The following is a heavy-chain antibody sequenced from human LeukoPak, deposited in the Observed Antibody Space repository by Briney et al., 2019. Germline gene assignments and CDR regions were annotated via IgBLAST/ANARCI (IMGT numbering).Heavy chain of an antibody. Sequence: SETLSLTCTVSGYSISSGYYWGWIRQPPGKGLEWIGSIYHSGSTYYNPSLKSRVTISVDTSKNQFSLKLSSVTAADTAVYYCAGRNYYYDSSGYSPPHPFDYWGQGTLVTVSS. CDR3: AGRNYYYDSSGYSPPHPFDY. V-gene: IGHV4-38-2*02. CDR2: IYHSGST. J-gene: IGHJ4*02. CDR1: GYSISSGYY. D-gene: IGHD3-22*01.